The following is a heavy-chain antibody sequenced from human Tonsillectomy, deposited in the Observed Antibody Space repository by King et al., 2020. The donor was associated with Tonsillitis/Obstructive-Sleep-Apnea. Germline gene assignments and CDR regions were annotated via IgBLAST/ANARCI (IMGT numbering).Heavy chain of an antibody. CDR1: GYTFTGYA. Sequence: QLVQSGSELKKPGASVKVSCKASGYTFTGYAMNWVRQAPGQGLEWMGWINTNTGNPTYAQDFTGRFVFSLDTSVRTAYLQISSLKAEDTAVYYCARGHSERWFGELMYYMGVWGKGTTVTVSS. D-gene: IGHD3-10*01. V-gene: IGHV7-4-1*02. J-gene: IGHJ6*03. CDR3: ARGHSERWFGELMYYMGV. CDR2: INTNTGNP.